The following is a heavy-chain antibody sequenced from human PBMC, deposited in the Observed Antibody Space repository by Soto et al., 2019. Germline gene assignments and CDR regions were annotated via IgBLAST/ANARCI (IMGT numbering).Heavy chain of an antibody. CDR2: ISGSGGST. V-gene: IGHV3-23*01. CDR1: GFTFSNAW. J-gene: IGHJ4*02. CDR3: AKRQGPNRRYSSSFGVYYFDY. Sequence: GGSLRLSCAASGFTFSNAWMNWVRQAPGKGLEWVSAISGSGGSTYYADSVKGRFTISRDNSKNTLYLQMNSLRAEDTAVYYCAKRQGPNRRYSSSFGVYYFDYWGQGTLVTVSS. D-gene: IGHD6-6*01.